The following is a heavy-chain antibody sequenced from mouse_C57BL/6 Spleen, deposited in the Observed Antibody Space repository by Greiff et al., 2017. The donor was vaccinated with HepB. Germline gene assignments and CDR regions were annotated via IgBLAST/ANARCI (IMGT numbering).Heavy chain of an antibody. CDR1: GYTFTSYW. Sequence: VQLQQPGTELVKPGSSVKLSCKASGYTFTSYWMHWVKQRPVQGLEWIGNINPSNGGTNYNEKFKSKATLTVDKSSSTAYMQLSSLTSEDSAVDYCARRSYYYGSSYFDYWGQGTTLTVSS. CDR2: INPSNGGT. D-gene: IGHD1-1*01. V-gene: IGHV1-53*01. CDR3: ARRSYYYGSSYFDY. J-gene: IGHJ2*01.